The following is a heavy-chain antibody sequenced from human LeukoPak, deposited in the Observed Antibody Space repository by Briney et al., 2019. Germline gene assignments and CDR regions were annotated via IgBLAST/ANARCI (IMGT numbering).Heavy chain of an antibody. CDR3: ARVLRYFDWLGSGAFDI. Sequence: PGGSLRLSCAASGFTLHHYGMSWVRQAPGKRLEWVSSISSSSSYIYYADSVKGRFTISRDNAKNSLYLQMNSLRAEDTAVYYCARVLRYFDWLGSGAFDIWGQGTMVTVSS. CDR1: GFTLHHYG. CDR2: ISSSSSYI. J-gene: IGHJ3*02. D-gene: IGHD3-9*01. V-gene: IGHV3-21*01.